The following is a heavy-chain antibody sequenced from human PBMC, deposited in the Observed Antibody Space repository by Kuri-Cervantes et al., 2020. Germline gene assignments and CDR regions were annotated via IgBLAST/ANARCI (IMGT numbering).Heavy chain of an antibody. CDR2: ISGSGGST. CDR3: ARDHVVVPAAPFDY. D-gene: IGHD2-2*01. Sequence: GESLKISCAASGFTFSSYAMSWVRQAPGKGLEWVSAISGSGGSTYYADSVKGRFTISRDNSKNTLYLQMNSLRAEDTAVYYCARDHVVVPAAPFDYWGQGTLVTVSS. J-gene: IGHJ4*02. V-gene: IGHV3-23*01. CDR1: GFTFSSYA.